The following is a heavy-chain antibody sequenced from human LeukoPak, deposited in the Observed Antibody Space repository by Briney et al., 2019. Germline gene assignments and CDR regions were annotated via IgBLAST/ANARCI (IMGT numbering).Heavy chain of an antibody. CDR2: IWYDGSNK. V-gene: IGHV3-33*06. D-gene: IGHD3-22*01. CDR1: GFTFSSYG. J-gene: IGHJ4*02. CDR3: AKGDSSGYWYYFDY. Sequence: GGSLRLSCAASGFTFSSYGMHWVRQAPGKGLEWVAVIWYDGSNKYYADSVKGRFTISRDNSKNTLYLQMNSLRAEDTAVYYCAKGDSSGYWYYFDYWAREPWSPSPQ.